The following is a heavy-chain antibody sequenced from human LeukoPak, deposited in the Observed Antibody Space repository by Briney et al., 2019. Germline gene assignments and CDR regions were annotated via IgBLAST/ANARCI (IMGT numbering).Heavy chain of an antibody. CDR3: ARAIPHYDILTGYLVSADNFDY. CDR2: ISSSSSYI. J-gene: IGHJ4*02. CDR1: GFTFSSYS. Sequence: GGSLRLSCAASGFTFSSYSMNWVRQAPGKGLEWVSSISSSSSYIYYADSVKGRFTISRDNSKNTLYLQMNSLRAEDTAVYYCARAIPHYDILTGYLVSADNFDYWGQGTLVTVSS. V-gene: IGHV3-21*01. D-gene: IGHD3-9*01.